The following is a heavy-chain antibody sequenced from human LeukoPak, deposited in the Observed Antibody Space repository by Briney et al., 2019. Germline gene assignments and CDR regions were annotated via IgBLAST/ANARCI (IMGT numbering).Heavy chain of an antibody. J-gene: IGHJ4*02. V-gene: IGHV1-24*01. CDR2: FDPEDGET. CDR1: GYTLTELS. CDR3: ATEIRYYYDSSGYQTYFDY. Sequence: ASVKVSCKVSGYTLTELSMHWVRQAPGKGLEWMGGFDPEDGETIYAQKFQGRVPMTEDTSTDTAYMELSSLRSEDTAVYYCATEIRYYYDSSGYQTYFDYWGQGTLVTVSS. D-gene: IGHD3-22*01.